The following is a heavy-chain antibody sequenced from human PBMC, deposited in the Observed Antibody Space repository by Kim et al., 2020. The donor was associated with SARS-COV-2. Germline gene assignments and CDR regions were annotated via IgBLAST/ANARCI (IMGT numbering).Heavy chain of an antibody. J-gene: IGHJ5*02. Sequence: SVKVSCKASGGTFSSYAISWVRQAPGQGLEWMGGIIPIFGTANYAQKFQGRVTITADESTSTAYMELSSLRSEDTAVYYCARDGGPIVVVPAAIGRNWFDPWGQGTLVTVSS. D-gene: IGHD2-2*02. CDR2: IIPIFGTA. V-gene: IGHV1-69*13. CDR1: GGTFSSYA. CDR3: ARDGGPIVVVPAAIGRNWFDP.